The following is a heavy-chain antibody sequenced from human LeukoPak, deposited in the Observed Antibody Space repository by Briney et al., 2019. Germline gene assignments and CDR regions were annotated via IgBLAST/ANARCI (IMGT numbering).Heavy chain of an antibody. Sequence: GGSLRLSCAASGFTFSNACMSWVRQAPGKGLEWVGRIKSKTDGGTTDYAAPVKGRFTISRDDSKNTLYLQMNSLKTEDTAVYYCTTSSSSWSNWFDPWGQGTLVTVSS. D-gene: IGHD6-13*01. CDR1: GFTFSNAC. V-gene: IGHV3-15*01. CDR3: TTSSSSWSNWFDP. J-gene: IGHJ5*02. CDR2: IKSKTDGGTT.